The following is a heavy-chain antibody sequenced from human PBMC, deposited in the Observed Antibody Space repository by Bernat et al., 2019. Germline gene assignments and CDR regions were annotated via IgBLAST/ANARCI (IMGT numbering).Heavy chain of an antibody. CDR2: VKRKIDGETT. V-gene: IGHV3-15*07. CDR3: TTDFDY. J-gene: IGHJ4*02. Sequence: EVQLVESGGGLVKPGGSLRLSCAGSGVTFSDTWLNWVRQAPGKGLEWVGRVKRKIDGETTEYAAPVKGRFTISRDDSKNALYLHMNSLKTADTALYYCTTDFDYWGQGTRVTVSA. CDR1: GVTFSDTW.